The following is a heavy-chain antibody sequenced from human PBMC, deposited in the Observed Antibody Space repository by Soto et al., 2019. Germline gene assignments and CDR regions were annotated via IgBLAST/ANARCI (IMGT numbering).Heavy chain of an antibody. V-gene: IGHV1-3*01. J-gene: IGHJ2*01. Sequence: QVQLVQSGAEVKKPGASVKVSCKASGYTFTSYAMHWVRQAPGQRLEWMGWINAGNGNTKYSQKFQGRVTMTRDTSASTAYMELSSLRSEDTALYFCARSGYSSGWYHWYFDFWGRGTLVTVSS. CDR1: GYTFTSYA. CDR2: INAGNGNT. D-gene: IGHD6-19*01. CDR3: ARSGYSSGWYHWYFDF.